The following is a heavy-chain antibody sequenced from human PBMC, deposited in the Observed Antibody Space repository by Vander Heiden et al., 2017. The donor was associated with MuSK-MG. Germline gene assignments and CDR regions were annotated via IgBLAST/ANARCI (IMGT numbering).Heavy chain of an antibody. CDR3: ARGPRGPFDY. V-gene: IGHV4-34*01. CDR2: INHSGST. J-gene: IGHJ4*02. Sequence: QVQLQQWGAGRLKPSETLSLTCAVYGGSFSGYYWSWIRQPPGKGLEWIGEINHSGSTNYNPSLKSRVTISVDTSKNQFSLKLSSVTAADTAVYYCARGPRGPFDYWGQGTLVTVSS. CDR1: GGSFSGYY.